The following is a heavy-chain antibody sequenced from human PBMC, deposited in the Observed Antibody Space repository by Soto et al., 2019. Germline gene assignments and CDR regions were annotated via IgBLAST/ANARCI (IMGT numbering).Heavy chain of an antibody. CDR1: GFTFSSYA. Sequence: QVPLVESGGGVVQPGRSLRLSCAASGFTFSSYAMHWVRQAPGKGLEWVAVISYDGSNEYYADSVKGRLTISKDNATNRSYRQMNSLRAEDTAVYYCGRGSHSSTWPEYFQHWGQGTLLTVSS. D-gene: IGHD6-13*01. J-gene: IGHJ1*01. V-gene: IGHV3-30-3*01. CDR3: GRGSHSSTWPEYFQH. CDR2: ISYDGSNE.